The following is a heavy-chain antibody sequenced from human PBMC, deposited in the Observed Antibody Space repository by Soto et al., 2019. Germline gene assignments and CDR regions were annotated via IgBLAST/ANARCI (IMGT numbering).Heavy chain of an antibody. Sequence: SETLSLTCVVSGGSISSGGYYWSWIRQHPGKGLEWIGYIYYSGSTYYNPSLKSRVTISVDTSKNQFSLKLSSVTAADTAVYYCARGGRRSPGMDVWGQGTTVTISS. CDR1: GGSISSGGYY. CDR3: ARGGRRSPGMDV. CDR2: IYYSGST. V-gene: IGHV4-31*11. J-gene: IGHJ6*02.